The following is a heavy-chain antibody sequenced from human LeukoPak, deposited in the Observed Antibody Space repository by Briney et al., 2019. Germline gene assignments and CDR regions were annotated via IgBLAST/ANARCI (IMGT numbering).Heavy chain of an antibody. CDR3: ARFVWGSYRYGHY. CDR1: GGSISSSSYY. D-gene: IGHD3-16*02. CDR2: IYYSGST. J-gene: IGHJ4*02. Sequence: NASETLSLTCTVSGGSISSSSYYWGWIRQPPGKGLEWIGSIYYSGSTYYNPSLRDRVTISVDTSNNQFSLELSSVTAADTAVYYCARFVWGSYRYGHYWGQGTLVTVSS. V-gene: IGHV4-39*01.